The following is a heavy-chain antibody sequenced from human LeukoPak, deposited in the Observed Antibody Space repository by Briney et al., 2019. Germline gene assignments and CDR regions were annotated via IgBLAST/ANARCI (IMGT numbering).Heavy chain of an antibody. V-gene: IGHV4-39*01. D-gene: IGHD6-13*01. CDR1: GDSISGSTNY. CDR2: IDQSGDT. Sequence: SETLSLTCTVSGDSISGSTNYWGWIRQPPGKGLEWIGSIDQSGDTYYKLSLKSRVTISVDTSKNQFSLKLSSVTAADTAVYYCARLFSSSWYRGAFDLWGQGTMVTVSS. CDR3: ARLFSSSWYRGAFDL. J-gene: IGHJ3*01.